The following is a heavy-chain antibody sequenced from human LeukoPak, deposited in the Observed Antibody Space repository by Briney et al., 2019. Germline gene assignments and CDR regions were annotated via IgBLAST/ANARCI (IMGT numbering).Heavy chain of an antibody. CDR3: AREPLTSHITIFGVVRNWYFDL. CDR2: INPSGGST. Sequence: ASVKVSCKASGYTFTSYYMHWVRQAPGQGLEWMGIINPSGGSTSYAQKFQGRVTMTRDTSTSTVYMELSSLRSEDKAVYYCAREPLTSHITIFGVVRNWYFDLWGRGTLVTVSS. CDR1: GYTFTSYY. J-gene: IGHJ2*01. D-gene: IGHD3-3*01. V-gene: IGHV1-46*01.